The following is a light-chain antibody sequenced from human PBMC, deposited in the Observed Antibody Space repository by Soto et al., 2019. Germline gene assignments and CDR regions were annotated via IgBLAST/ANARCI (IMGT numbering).Light chain of an antibody. CDR1: QSVANNY. CDR2: DAS. Sequence: EIVLTQSPGTLSLSPGERATLSCRASQSVANNYLAWYQQKPGQAPRFLMYDASSRATDIPDRFSGSGSGTDFTLTISRLEPEDFAVYYCEQYGSTPLTFGGGTKVEIK. CDR3: EQYGSTPLT. V-gene: IGKV3-20*01. J-gene: IGKJ4*01.